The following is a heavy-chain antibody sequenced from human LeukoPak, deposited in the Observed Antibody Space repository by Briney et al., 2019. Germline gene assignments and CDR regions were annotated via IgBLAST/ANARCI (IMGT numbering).Heavy chain of an antibody. CDR3: AKQSAGSAAWYSLHYDF. V-gene: IGHV3-23*01. J-gene: IGHJ4*02. Sequence: GGSLRLSCAAAGFTLSSYAMTWVRQAPGRGLEWVSSVDGGGGGTYYADSVKGRFTISRDNSKDTLYLQMNGLRAEDTAVYFCAKQSAGSAAWYSLHYDFWGQGTLVTVSS. CDR1: GFTLSSYA. CDR2: VDGGGGGT. D-gene: IGHD6-13*01.